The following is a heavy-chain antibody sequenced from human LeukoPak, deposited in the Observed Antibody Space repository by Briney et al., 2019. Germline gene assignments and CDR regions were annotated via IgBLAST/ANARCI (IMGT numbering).Heavy chain of an antibody. CDR2: ISYDGSNK. V-gene: IGHV3-30*18. CDR3: AKLIAAAGPSTGG. CDR1: GFTFSSYG. J-gene: IGHJ4*02. Sequence: GRSLRLSCAASGFTFSSYGMHWVRQAPGKGLEWVAVISYDGSNKYYADSVKGRFTISRDNSKNTLHLQMNSLRAEDTAVYYCAKLIAAAGPSTGGWGQGTLVTVSS. D-gene: IGHD6-13*01.